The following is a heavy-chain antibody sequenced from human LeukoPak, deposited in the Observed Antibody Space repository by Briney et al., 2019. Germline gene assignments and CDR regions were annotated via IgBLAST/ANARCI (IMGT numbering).Heavy chain of an antibody. J-gene: IGHJ6*03. D-gene: IGHD2-2*01. CDR3: ARVGYCSSTSCYSVSYYMDV. Sequence: ASVKVSCKASGYTFTSYDINWARQATGQGLEWMGWMNPNSGNTGYAQKFQGRVTMTRNTSISTAYMELSSLRSEDTAVYYCARVGYCSSTSCYSVSYYMDVWGKGTTVTVSS. CDR1: GYTFTSYD. CDR2: MNPNSGNT. V-gene: IGHV1-8*01.